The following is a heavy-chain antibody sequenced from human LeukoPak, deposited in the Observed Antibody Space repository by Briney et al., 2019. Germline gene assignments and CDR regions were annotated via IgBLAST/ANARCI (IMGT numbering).Heavy chain of an antibody. J-gene: IGHJ3*02. CDR1: GFTFSSYW. Sequence: QPGGSLRLSCAASGFTFSSYWMHWVRQAPGKGLVWFSRINSDGSSTSYADSVKGRFTISRDNAKNTLYLQMNSLRAEDTAVYYCARLVDDYLDAFDIWGQGTMVTVSS. CDR2: INSDGSST. CDR3: ARLVDDYLDAFDI. D-gene: IGHD5-24*01. V-gene: IGHV3-74*01.